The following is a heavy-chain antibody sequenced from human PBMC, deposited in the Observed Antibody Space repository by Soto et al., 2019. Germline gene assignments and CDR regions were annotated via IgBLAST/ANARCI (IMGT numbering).Heavy chain of an antibody. CDR2: IWYDGSNK. J-gene: IGHJ6*02. D-gene: IGHD2-21*02. CDR1: GFTFSSYG. Sequence: QVQLVESGGGVVQPGRSLRLSCAASGFTFSSYGMHWVRQAPGEGLEWVAVIWYDGSNKYYADSVKGRFTISRDNSKNTLYLQMNSLRAEDTAVYYCARRPVVTPYYYYGMDVWGQGTTVTVSS. CDR3: ARRPVVTPYYYYGMDV. V-gene: IGHV3-33*01.